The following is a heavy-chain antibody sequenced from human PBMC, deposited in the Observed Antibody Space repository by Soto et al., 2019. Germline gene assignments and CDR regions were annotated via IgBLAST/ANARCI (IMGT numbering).Heavy chain of an antibody. Sequence: QVQLVQSGAEVKKPGASVKVSCKASGYTFTSYGISWLRQAPGQGLEWMGWISAYNGNTNHAQKLQGRVTMTTDTTTSTAYMVLRSLGSDDTAVDYCASAEVTMVRGVITLYYYGMGVWGQGTTVTVSS. CDR3: ASAEVTMVRGVITLYYYGMGV. V-gene: IGHV1-18*04. CDR2: ISAYNGNT. D-gene: IGHD3-10*01. J-gene: IGHJ6*02. CDR1: GYTFTSYG.